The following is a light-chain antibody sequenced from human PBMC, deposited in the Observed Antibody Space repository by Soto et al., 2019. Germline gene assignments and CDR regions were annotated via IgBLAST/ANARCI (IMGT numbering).Light chain of an antibody. CDR2: GAC. Sequence: EIVLTQSPGTLSLSPGERATLSCRASESVSNDHLAWYQRNPGQAPRFLIYGACYRATDIPYRFSGSGSGTDFTLTIARLEAEDFAVYICQQYGSTPPTFVLGTKV. J-gene: IGKJ1*01. V-gene: IGKV3-20*01. CDR3: QQYGSTPPT. CDR1: ESVSNDH.